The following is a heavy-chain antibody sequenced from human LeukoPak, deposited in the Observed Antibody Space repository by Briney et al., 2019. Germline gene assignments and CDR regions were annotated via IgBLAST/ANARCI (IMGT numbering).Heavy chain of an antibody. J-gene: IGHJ5*02. Sequence: SETLSLTCAVYGGSFSGYYWSWLRRPPGKGVEWIGEINHSGSTNYNPSLKSRVNISVDTFKKQFSLKLSSVTAADTAVYYCARRERGYSGYGGYNWFDPWGQGTLVTVSS. CDR1: GGSFSGYY. D-gene: IGHD5-12*01. V-gene: IGHV4-34*01. CDR3: ARRERGYSGYGGYNWFDP. CDR2: INHSGST.